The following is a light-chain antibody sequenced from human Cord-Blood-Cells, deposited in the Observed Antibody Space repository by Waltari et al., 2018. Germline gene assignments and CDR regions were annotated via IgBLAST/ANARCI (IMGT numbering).Light chain of an antibody. J-gene: IGKJ4*01. Sequence: DIQMTQSPSSVSASVGDRVTITWRASQGISSWLAWYQQKPGKAPKLLIYAASSLQSGVPSTCGGSGSVKDITLTISGLQPEDCATYFCQQANSFPLSYGGGNKVEFK. CDR1: QGISSW. CDR2: AAS. CDR3: QQANSFPLS. V-gene: IGKV1-12*01.